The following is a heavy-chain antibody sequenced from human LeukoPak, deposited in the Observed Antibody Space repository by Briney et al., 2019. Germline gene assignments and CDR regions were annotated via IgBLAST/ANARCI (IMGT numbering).Heavy chain of an antibody. CDR1: GYSFTNYW. V-gene: IGHV5-51*01. CDR3: ARQFCTNAVCPFDY. CDR2: FYPGDSDT. J-gene: IGHJ4*02. Sequence: GESLKTSCKGSGYSFTNYWIAWVRQMPGKGLEWMGIFYPGDSDTRYSPSFQGQVTTSADKSISTVYLQWSSLKASDTAMYYCARQFCTNAVCPFDYWGQGTLVTVSS. D-gene: IGHD2-8*01.